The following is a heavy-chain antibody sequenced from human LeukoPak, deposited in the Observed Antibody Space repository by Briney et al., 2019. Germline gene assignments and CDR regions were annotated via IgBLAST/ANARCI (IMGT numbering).Heavy chain of an antibody. J-gene: IGHJ3*02. D-gene: IGHD1-14*01. CDR1: GFTFSNFW. CDR2: INSDGSST. CDR3: ARPYRTDAFDI. V-gene: IGHV3-74*01. Sequence: PGGSLRLSCAASGFTFSNFWMHWVRQAPGRGLVWVSRINSDGSSTSYADSVKGRFTISRDNAKNTLYLQMNSLRAEDTAVYYCARPYRTDAFDIWGQGTMVTVSS.